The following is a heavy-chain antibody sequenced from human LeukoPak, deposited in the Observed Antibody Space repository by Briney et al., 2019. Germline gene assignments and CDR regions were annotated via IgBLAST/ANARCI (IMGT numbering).Heavy chain of an antibody. J-gene: IGHJ4*02. Sequence: PSETLSLTCTVSGGSISSGDYYWSWIRQPPGKGLEWIGSIYYSGSTYYNPSLKSRVTISVDTSKNQFSLKLSSVTAADTAVYYCARHLNYYDSSGYPDYWGQGTLVTVSS. CDR2: IYYSGST. V-gene: IGHV4-39*01. D-gene: IGHD3-22*01. CDR1: GGSISSGDYY. CDR3: ARHLNYYDSSGYPDY.